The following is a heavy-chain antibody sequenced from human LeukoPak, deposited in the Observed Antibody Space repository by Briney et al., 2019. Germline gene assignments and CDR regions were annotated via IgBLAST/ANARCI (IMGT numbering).Heavy chain of an antibody. CDR1: GFIFSNYA. CDR2: ISSSSSYI. D-gene: IGHD6-13*01. CDR3: YSSSWYHFDY. V-gene: IGHV3-21*01. J-gene: IGHJ4*02. Sequence: GGSLRLSCAASGFIFSNYAMSWVRQAPGKGLEWVSSISSSSSYIYYADSVKGRFTISRDNAKNSLYLQMNSLRAEDTAVHYCYSSSWYHFDYWGQGTLVTVSS.